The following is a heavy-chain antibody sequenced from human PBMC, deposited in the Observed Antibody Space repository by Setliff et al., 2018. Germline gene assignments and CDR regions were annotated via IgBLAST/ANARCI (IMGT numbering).Heavy chain of an antibody. D-gene: IGHD1-26*01. Sequence: SETLSLTCAVYGGSFSGYYWSWIRQPPGKGLEWIGEINHSGSTNYNQSLKSRVTISVDTFKNQFSLKLSSVTAADTAVYYCARLMGANGGGTSYWGQGTLVTVSS. V-gene: IGHV4-34*01. J-gene: IGHJ4*02. CDR1: GGSFSGYY. CDR2: INHSGST. CDR3: ARLMGANGGGTSY.